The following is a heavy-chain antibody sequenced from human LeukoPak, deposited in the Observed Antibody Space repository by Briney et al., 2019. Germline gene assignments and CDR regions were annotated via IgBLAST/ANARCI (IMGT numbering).Heavy chain of an antibody. CDR3: ARVLHYYDSSGTEFDI. CDR1: GYTFTSYY. J-gene: IGHJ3*02. V-gene: IGHV1-46*01. CDR2: INPSGGST. D-gene: IGHD3-22*01. Sequence: ASVKVSCKASGYTFTSYYMHWVRQAPGQGLEWMGIINPSGGSTSYAQKFQGRVTMTRDMSTSTVYMELSSLRSEDTAVYYCARVLHYYDSSGTEFDIWGQGTMVTVSS.